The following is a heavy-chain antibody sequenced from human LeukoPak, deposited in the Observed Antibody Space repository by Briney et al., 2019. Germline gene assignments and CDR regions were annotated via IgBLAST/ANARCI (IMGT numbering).Heavy chain of an antibody. Sequence: GGSLRLPCAASGFTLSSYWMHWVRQAPGKGLVWVSRIIRDGSSINYADSVKGRFTISRDDAKNTLYLQMNSLRAEDTAVYYCARDTITSSRFFDVWGRGTLATVSS. CDR3: ARDTITSSRFFDV. D-gene: IGHD3-16*01. CDR2: IIRDGSSI. V-gene: IGHV3-74*01. CDR1: GFTLSSYW. J-gene: IGHJ2*01.